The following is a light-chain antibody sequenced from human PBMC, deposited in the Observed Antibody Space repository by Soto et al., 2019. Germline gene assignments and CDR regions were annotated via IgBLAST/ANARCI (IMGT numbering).Light chain of an antibody. Sequence: EIVLTQSPGTLSFSPGERATLSCWASQSVSSSYLAWYQQKPGQAPRLLIYGASSRATGIPDRFSGSGSGTDFTLTISRLEPEDFAVHYCQQYGSSPPDTLGQGTKLEIK. CDR3: QQYGSSPPDT. J-gene: IGKJ2*01. V-gene: IGKV3-20*01. CDR2: GAS. CDR1: QSVSSSY.